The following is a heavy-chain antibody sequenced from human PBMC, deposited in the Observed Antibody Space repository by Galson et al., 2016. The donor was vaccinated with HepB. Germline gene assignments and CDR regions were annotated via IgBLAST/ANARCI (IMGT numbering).Heavy chain of an antibody. CDR1: GFTFSDYA. CDR3: AKDRGFEPPYYKDV. J-gene: IGHJ6*03. V-gene: IGHV3-23*01. Sequence: SLRLSCAAFGFTFSDYAMSWVRQAPGKGLEWVSSLYGNGGITYYADSVKGRFTISRDNSKNTLYLQMNSLRGEDTAVYYRAKDRGFEPPYYKDVWGKGTTVIVSS. CDR2: LYGNGGIT. D-gene: IGHD3-10*01.